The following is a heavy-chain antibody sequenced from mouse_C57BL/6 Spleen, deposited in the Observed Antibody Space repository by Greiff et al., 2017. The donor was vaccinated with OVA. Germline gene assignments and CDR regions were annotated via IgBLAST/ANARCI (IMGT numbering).Heavy chain of an antibody. Sequence: VKLKQPGAELVRPGSSVKLSCKASGYTFTSYWMDWVKQRPGQGLEWIGNIYPSDSETHYNQKFKDKATLTVDKSSSTAYMQLSSLTSEDSAVYYCARSSYDYDGYFDYWGQGTTLTVSS. CDR2: IYPSDSET. J-gene: IGHJ2*01. D-gene: IGHD2-4*01. CDR3: ARSSYDYDGYFDY. V-gene: IGHV1-61*01. CDR1: GYTFTSYW.